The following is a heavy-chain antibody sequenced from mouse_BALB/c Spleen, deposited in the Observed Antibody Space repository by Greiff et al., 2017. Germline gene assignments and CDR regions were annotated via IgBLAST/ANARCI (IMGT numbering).Heavy chain of an antibody. J-gene: IGHJ1*01. CDR1: GFTFSSYT. D-gene: IGHD1-1*01. CDR3: TREDYYGSSPWYFDV. Sequence: EVNVVESGGGLVKPGGSLKLSCAASGFTFSSYTMSWVRQTPEKRLEWVATISSGGSYTYYPDSVKGRFTISRDNAKNTLYLQMSSLKSEDTAMYYCTREDYYGSSPWYFDVWGAGTTVTVSS. V-gene: IGHV5-6-4*01. CDR2: ISSGGSYT.